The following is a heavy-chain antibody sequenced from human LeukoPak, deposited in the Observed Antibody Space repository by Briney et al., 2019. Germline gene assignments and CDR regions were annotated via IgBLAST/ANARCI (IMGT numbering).Heavy chain of an antibody. D-gene: IGHD3-22*01. Sequence: GGSLRLSCQASGFTFYMYAMSWVRQAPGRGLEWVASMCGTAGCTFYPDSVKGRFTISRDNSKNVLYLRMNSLTAEDTAIYYCAKDRPNFHENSGHYYRRDGDSWGQGTLVTVSS. CDR1: GFTFYMYA. V-gene: IGHV3-23*01. CDR2: MCGTAGCT. CDR3: AKDRPNFHENSGHYYRRDGDS. J-gene: IGHJ5*01.